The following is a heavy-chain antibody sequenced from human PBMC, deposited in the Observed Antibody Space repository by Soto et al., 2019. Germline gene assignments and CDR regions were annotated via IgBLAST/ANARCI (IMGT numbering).Heavy chain of an antibody. CDR1: GYSFTSYW. D-gene: IGHD1-26*01. V-gene: IGHV5-51*01. Sequence: GESLKISCKGSGYSFTSYWIGWVRQMTGKGLEWMGIIYPGDSDTRYSPSFQGQVTISADKSISTAYLQCSSLMASDTAMYYCARLRLLPKWEPLDYWGQGTLVTVSS. J-gene: IGHJ4*02. CDR3: ARLRLLPKWEPLDY. CDR2: IYPGDSDT.